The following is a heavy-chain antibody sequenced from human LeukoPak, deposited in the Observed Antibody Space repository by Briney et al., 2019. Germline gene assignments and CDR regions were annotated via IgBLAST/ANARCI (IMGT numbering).Heavy chain of an antibody. CDR3: TRDGTFSGSRNWEYFQH. CDR1: GFTFGDYA. Sequence: GGSLRLSCTASGFTFGDYAMSWVRQAPGKGLEWVGFIRSKAYGGTTEYAASVKGRFTISRDDSKSIAYLQMNSLKTEDTAVYYCTRDGTFSGSRNWEYFQHWGQGTLVTVSS. J-gene: IGHJ1*01. V-gene: IGHV3-49*04. D-gene: IGHD1-26*01. CDR2: IRSKAYGGTT.